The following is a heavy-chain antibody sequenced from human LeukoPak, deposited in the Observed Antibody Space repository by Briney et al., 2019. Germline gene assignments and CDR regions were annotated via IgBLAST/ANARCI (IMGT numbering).Heavy chain of an antibody. CDR2: MNPNSGNT. J-gene: IGHJ6*03. CDR3: ARGYCSGGSCYSYYYYYMDV. CDR1: GYTFTSYD. D-gene: IGHD2-15*01. Sequence: ASVKVSCKASGYTFTSYDINWVRQATGQGLEWMGWMNPNSGNTGYAQKFQGRVTMSRNTSISTAYMELSSLRSEDTAVYYCARGYCSGGSCYSYYYYYMDVWGKGTTVTVSS. V-gene: IGHV1-8*01.